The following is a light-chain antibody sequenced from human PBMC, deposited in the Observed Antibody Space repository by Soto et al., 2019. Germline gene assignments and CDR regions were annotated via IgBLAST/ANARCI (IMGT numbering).Light chain of an antibody. CDR2: EVS. J-gene: IGLJ1*01. Sequence: QSVLTQPPSASGSPGQSVTISCTGNSSEVGGYNYVSWYQQHPGKAPNLMIYEVSKRPSGVPDRFSGSKSGNTASLTVSGLQAEDEADYYCSSYAGSNTSYVFGTGTKVTVL. CDR1: SSEVGGYNY. V-gene: IGLV2-8*01. CDR3: SSYAGSNTSYV.